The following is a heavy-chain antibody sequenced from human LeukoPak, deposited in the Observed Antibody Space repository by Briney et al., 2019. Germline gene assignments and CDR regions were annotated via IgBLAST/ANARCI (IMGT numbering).Heavy chain of an antibody. CDR1: GYSFTSYW. Sequence: GESLKISCTGSGYSFTSYWSGWVRQMPGKGVELMGIIYPGDSDTRYSTSFQGQVTISADKSISTAYLQWSSLKASDTAMYYCARHGVEWFGELFATGNWYFDLWGRGTLVTVSS. D-gene: IGHD3-10*01. J-gene: IGHJ2*01. V-gene: IGHV5-51*01. CDR2: IYPGDSDT. CDR3: ARHGVEWFGELFATGNWYFDL.